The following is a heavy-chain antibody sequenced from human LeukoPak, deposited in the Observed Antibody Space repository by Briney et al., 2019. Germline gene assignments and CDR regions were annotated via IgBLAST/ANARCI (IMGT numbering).Heavy chain of an antibody. CDR1: GGSSSSSVYF. Sequence: SETLSLTCTVSGGSSSSSVYFWGWIRQSPGKGLEWIGSISSGGTTHYNPSLKSPVTISVDTSNNQFSLEVRSLTAADTAVYYCARPCFRVGYGSGSYKPPYYFDYWGQGTLVTVSS. D-gene: IGHD3-10*01. J-gene: IGHJ4*02. V-gene: IGHV4-39*01. CDR2: ISSGGTT. CDR3: ARPCFRVGYGSGSYKPPYYFDY.